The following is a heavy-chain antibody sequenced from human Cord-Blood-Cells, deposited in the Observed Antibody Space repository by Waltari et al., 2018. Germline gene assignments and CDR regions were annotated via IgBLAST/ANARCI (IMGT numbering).Heavy chain of an antibody. CDR1: GYTFTSYG. V-gene: IGHV1-18*01. Sequence: QVQLVQSGAEVKKPGASVKVSCKASGYTFTSYGISWVRQAPGQGLEWMGWISAYNGNTNYAQKLQGRVTMTTDTSTSTAYMELRSLRSDDTAVYYCARHYYGSGSYRKGYYGMDGWGQGTTVTVSS. CDR3: ARHYYGSGSYRKGYYGMDG. CDR2: ISAYNGNT. J-gene: IGHJ6*02. D-gene: IGHD3-10*01.